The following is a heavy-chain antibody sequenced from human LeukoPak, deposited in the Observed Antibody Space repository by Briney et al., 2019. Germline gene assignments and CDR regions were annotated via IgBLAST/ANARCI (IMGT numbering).Heavy chain of an antibody. CDR1: GGSISSYY. V-gene: IGHV4-59*01. CDR2: IYYTGTT. CDR3: ARWNYYVRSQSFDI. D-gene: IGHD3-10*02. Sequence: SETLSLTCTVSGGSISSYYWIWIRQPPGKGLEYIGYIYYTGTTNYNPSFKSRVTMSVDTSKNQISLKLSSVTAADTAVYYCARWNYYVRSQSFDIWGQGTMVSVSS. J-gene: IGHJ3*02.